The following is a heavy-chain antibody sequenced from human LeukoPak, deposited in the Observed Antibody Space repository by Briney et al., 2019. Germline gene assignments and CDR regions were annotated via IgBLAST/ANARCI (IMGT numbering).Heavy chain of an antibody. CDR1: GYTFTSYY. Sequence: ASVKVSCKASGYTFTSYYTHWVRQAPGQGLEWMGIINPSGGSTSYAQKFQGRVTMTRDTSTSTVYMELSSLRSEDTAVYYCARDPGNDAFDIWGQGTMVTVSS. CDR3: ARDPGNDAFDI. CDR2: INPSGGST. J-gene: IGHJ3*02. D-gene: IGHD4-23*01. V-gene: IGHV1-46*01.